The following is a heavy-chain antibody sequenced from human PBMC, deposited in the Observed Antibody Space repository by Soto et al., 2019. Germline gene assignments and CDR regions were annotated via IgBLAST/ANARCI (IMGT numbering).Heavy chain of an antibody. Sequence: EVQLLESGGGLEQPGGSLRLSCAASGFLFSNYAMTWVRQGAGKGLEWVSSISGGGGRTYYAGSVKGRFTISRDNSKETVYLQMNSLRAEDTAIYYCAKHIAAAVFYYGMDVWGQGTTVTVSS. CDR1: GFLFSNYA. J-gene: IGHJ6*02. CDR2: ISGGGGRT. CDR3: AKHIAAAVFYYGMDV. V-gene: IGHV3-23*01. D-gene: IGHD6-13*01.